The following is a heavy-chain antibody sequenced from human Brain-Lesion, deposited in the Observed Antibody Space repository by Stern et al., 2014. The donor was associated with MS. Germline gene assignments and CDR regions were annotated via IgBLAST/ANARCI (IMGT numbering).Heavy chain of an antibody. V-gene: IGHV4-61*02. D-gene: IGHD5-18*01. Sequence: VQLLESGPGLVKPSQTLSLTCSVSGGSISSGSYYWNWIRQPAGKGLEWIGRIYARGSTNSSPSLQSRVFISGDTSKNQFSLKLSSVTAADAAMYYCVRETGGYTYGDTDFFDFWGQGTLVTVSS. CDR2: IYARGST. CDR1: GGSISSGSYY. J-gene: IGHJ4*02. CDR3: VRETGGYTYGDTDFFDF.